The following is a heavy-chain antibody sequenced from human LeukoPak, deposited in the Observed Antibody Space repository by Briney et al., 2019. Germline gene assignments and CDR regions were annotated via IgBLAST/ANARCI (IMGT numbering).Heavy chain of an antibody. D-gene: IGHD3-10*01. CDR1: GYSISSGYY. CDR3: ASGGYYGSGTAGDY. Sequence: SETLSLTCTVSGYSISSGYYWGWIRQPPGKGLEWIGSIYHSGSTYYNPSLKSRVTISVDTSKNQFSLKLSSVTAADTAVYYCASGGYYGSGTAGDYWGQGTLVTVSS. CDR2: IYHSGST. J-gene: IGHJ4*02. V-gene: IGHV4-38-2*02.